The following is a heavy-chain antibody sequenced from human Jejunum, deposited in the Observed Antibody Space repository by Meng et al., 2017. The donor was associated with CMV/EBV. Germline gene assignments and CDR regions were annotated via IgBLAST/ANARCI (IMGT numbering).Heavy chain of an antibody. Sequence: QAQLGASGGEVKKPGASLKVSCKASGYTFTNYGITWVRQAPGQGLEWMGWISAYNGNTNYAQTLQGRVTMTTDTSTSTAYMELRSLRSDDTAVYYCARVEVGITSGDYWGQGTLVTVSS. CDR1: GYTFTNYG. CDR2: ISAYNGNT. D-gene: IGHD2-21*01. CDR3: ARVEVGITSGDY. J-gene: IGHJ4*02. V-gene: IGHV1-18*01.